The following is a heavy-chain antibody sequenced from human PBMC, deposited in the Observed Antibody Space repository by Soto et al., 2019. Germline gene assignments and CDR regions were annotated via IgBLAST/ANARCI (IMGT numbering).Heavy chain of an antibody. J-gene: IGHJ6*02. CDR3: ASDRGYECPASDCYALSGLDV. Sequence: QVQLVQSGAEVKKPGASVKVSCTASGYTFIDYYMHWVRQAPGQGLEWMGWSNPSSGGTHYAQKFQGRVAMARATSISIVYMELSRLKSVDTAMYYCASDRGYECPASDCYALSGLDVWGQGTRVTVSS. D-gene: IGHD2-21*02. CDR2: SNPSSGGT. CDR1: GYTFIDYY. V-gene: IGHV1-2*02.